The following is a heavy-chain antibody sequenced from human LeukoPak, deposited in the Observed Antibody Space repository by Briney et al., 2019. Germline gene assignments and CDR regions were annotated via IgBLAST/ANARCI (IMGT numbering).Heavy chain of an antibody. CDR2: ISSSSSYI. J-gene: IGHJ4*02. CDR3: ARDRPSLYSSRPNFDY. D-gene: IGHD5-18*01. CDR1: GFTFSSYS. Sequence: GGSLRLSCAASGFTFSSYSMNWVRRAPGKGLEWVSSISSSSSYIYYADSVKGRFTISRDNAKNSLYLQMNSLRAEDTAVYYCARDRPSLYSSRPNFDYWGQGTLVTVSS. V-gene: IGHV3-21*01.